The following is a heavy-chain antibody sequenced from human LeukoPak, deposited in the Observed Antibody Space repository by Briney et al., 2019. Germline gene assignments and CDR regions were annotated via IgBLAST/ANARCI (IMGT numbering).Heavy chain of an antibody. V-gene: IGHV3-23*01. CDR2: ISGSGDST. D-gene: IGHD3-10*01. CDR3: AKGSSGSYYSHFDY. J-gene: IGHJ4*02. CDR1: GFTFSSYA. Sequence: PGGSLRLSCAASGFTFSSYAMNWVRQAPGKGLEWVSLISGSGDSTYYADSVKGRSTISRDNSKNTLYLQMNSLRAEGTAVYYCAKGSSGSYYSHFDYWGQGTLVTVSS.